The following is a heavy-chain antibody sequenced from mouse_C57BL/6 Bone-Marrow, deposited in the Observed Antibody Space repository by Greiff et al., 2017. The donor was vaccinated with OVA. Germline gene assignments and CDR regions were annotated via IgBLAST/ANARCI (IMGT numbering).Heavy chain of an antibody. D-gene: IGHD2-4*01. Sequence: QVQLQQSGAELARPGASVKLSCKASGYTFTSYGISWVKQRTGQGLEWIGEIYPRSGNTYYNEKFKGKATLTADKSSSTAYMQLRSLTSEDSAVYFCARRDYDYGRGFDYWGQGTTLTVSS. J-gene: IGHJ2*01. CDR1: GYTFTSYG. V-gene: IGHV1-81*01. CDR2: IYPRSGNT. CDR3: ARRDYDYGRGFDY.